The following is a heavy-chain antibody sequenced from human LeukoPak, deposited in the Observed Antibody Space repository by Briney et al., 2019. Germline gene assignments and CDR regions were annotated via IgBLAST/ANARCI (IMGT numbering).Heavy chain of an antibody. J-gene: IGHJ3*02. CDR2: INPSGGST. CDR3: ARLVGDLDAFDI. CDR1: GYTFTSYY. D-gene: IGHD2-2*01. V-gene: IGHV1-46*03. Sequence: ASVKVSCKASGYTFTSYYMHWVRQAPGQGLEWMGIINPSGGSTSYAQKFRGRVTMTRATSTSTVYMELSSLRSEDTAVYYCARLVGDLDAFDIWGQGTMVTVSS.